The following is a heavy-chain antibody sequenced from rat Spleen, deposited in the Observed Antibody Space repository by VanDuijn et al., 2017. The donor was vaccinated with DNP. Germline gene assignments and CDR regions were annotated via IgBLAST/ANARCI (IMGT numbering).Heavy chain of an antibody. V-gene: IGHV5-20*01. Sequence: EVQLVESGGGLVQPGRSLKLSCAASGFTFSDYYMAWVRQAPTKGLDWVAYINYDGGTAYNGDSVKGRFTISRDNAENTVYLQMNSLRSEDTATYYCAIYYYSGDNWFGYWGQGTLATVSS. CDR2: INYDGGTA. D-gene: IGHD1-1*01. CDR1: GFTFSDYY. J-gene: IGHJ3*01. CDR3: AIYYYSGDNWFGY.